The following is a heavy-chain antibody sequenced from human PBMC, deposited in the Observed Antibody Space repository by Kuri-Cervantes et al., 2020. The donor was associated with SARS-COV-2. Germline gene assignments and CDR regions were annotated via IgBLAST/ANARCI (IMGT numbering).Heavy chain of an antibody. J-gene: IGHJ3*02. CDR3: ARDSLSYYDSSGYYLTDAFDI. D-gene: IGHD3-22*01. Sequence: LRLSCAVSGGSISSGGYYWSWIRQHPGKGLEWIGYIYYSGSTYYNPSLKSRVTISVDTPKNQFSLKLSSVTAADTAVYYCARDSLSYYDSSGYYLTDAFDIWGQGTMVTVSS. CDR1: GGSISSGGYY. CDR2: IYYSGST. V-gene: IGHV4-31*11.